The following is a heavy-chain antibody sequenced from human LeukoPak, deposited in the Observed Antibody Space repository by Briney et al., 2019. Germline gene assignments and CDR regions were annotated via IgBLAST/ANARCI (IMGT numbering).Heavy chain of an antibody. CDR2: ISGSGDTT. CDR1: GFTFSSYS. V-gene: IGHV3-23*01. J-gene: IGHJ4*02. CDR3: AKELTTERTPGVDS. D-gene: IGHD4-17*01. Sequence: PGGSLRLTCTASGFTFSSYSMSWVRQGQGPGLSWSPAISGSGDTTFYADSVKGRFTISRDNSKKTLYLQVNSLRAEDTAVYFCAKELTTERTPGVDSWGQGTLVTVSS.